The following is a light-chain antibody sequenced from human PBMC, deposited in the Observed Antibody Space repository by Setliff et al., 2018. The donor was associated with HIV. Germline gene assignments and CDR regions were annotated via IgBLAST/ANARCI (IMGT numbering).Light chain of an antibody. V-gene: IGLV2-14*01. CDR3: SSYTSSSTYV. Sequence: QSVLTQPASVSGSPGQLITTSCTGTSGDVGGYNYVSWYQQHPGKAPKFMIYDVSKRPSGVSNRFSGSKSGNTASLTISGLQAEDEADYYCSSYTSSSTYVFGTGTKVTVL. CDR1: SGDVGGYNY. J-gene: IGLJ1*01. CDR2: DVS.